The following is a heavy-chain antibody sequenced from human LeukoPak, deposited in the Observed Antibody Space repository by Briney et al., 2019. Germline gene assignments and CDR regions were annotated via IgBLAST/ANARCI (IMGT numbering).Heavy chain of an antibody. CDR2: ISSSSSYI. Sequence: GGSLRLSCAASRFTFSSYSMNWVRQAPGKGLEWVSSISSSSSYIYYADSVKGRFTISRDNAKNSLYLQMNSLRAEDTAVYYCARDKIVPGVCAFDIWGQGTMVTVSS. CDR1: RFTFSSYS. CDR3: ARDKIVPGVCAFDI. D-gene: IGHD2-8*01. J-gene: IGHJ3*02. V-gene: IGHV3-21*01.